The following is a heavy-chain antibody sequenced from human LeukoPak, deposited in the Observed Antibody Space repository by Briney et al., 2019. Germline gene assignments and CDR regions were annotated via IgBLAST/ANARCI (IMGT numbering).Heavy chain of an antibody. D-gene: IGHD7-27*01. CDR3: AQTSSWGWFDP. V-gene: IGHV4-30-2*02. CDR2: IYHDGTT. Sequence: SETLCLTCTVSGGSICSSGYYWSWIRQPPGKGLEWIGYIYHDGTTYYNPSLKSRVTISVDTSKNQFSLKLSSVTAADTAVYYCAQTSSWGWFDPWGQGTLVTVSS. J-gene: IGHJ5*02. CDR1: GGSICSSGYY.